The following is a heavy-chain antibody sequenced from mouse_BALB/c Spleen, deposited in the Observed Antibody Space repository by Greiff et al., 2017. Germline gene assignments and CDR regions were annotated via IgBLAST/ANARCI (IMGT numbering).Heavy chain of an antibody. V-gene: IGHV5-4*02. CDR1: GFTFSDYY. Sequence: EVQVVESGGGLVKPGGSLKLSCAASGFTFSDYYMYWVRQTPEKRLEWVATISDGGSYTYYPDSVKGRFTISRDNAKNTLYLQMSSLKSEDTAMYYCARGFPYYYGSSYGFAYWGQGTLVTVSA. CDR3: ARGFPYYYGSSYGFAY. J-gene: IGHJ3*01. D-gene: IGHD1-1*01. CDR2: ISDGGSYT.